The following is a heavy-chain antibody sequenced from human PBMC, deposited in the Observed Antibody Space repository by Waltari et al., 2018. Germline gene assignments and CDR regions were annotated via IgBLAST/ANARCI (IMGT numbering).Heavy chain of an antibody. D-gene: IGHD1-26*01. J-gene: IGHJ4*02. CDR2: IKSKTDGGTT. Sequence: EVQLVESGGGLVKPGGSLRLSCAASGFTFSNAWMSWVRQAPGKGLEWVSRIKSKTDGGTTDYAAPVKGRFTISRDDSKNTLYLQMNSLKTEDTAVYYCTSRWELLNFDYWGQGTLVTVSS. CDR3: TSRWELLNFDY. V-gene: IGHV3-15*01. CDR1: GFTFSNAW.